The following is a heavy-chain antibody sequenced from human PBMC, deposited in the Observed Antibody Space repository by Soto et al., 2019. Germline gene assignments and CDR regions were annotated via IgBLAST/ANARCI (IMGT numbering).Heavy chain of an antibody. J-gene: IGHJ4*02. Sequence: ASVKVSCKASGFSFTGYYIHWLRQAPGQGLEWMGWINAHSGGTEYAQKFQGRVTLTRDTSIATAYMEVRRLRSDDPAVYYCARDFGSDLSAPGAVFDYWGQGTLVTVSS. CDR2: INAHSGGT. CDR3: ARDFGSDLSAPGAVFDY. V-gene: IGHV1-2*02. CDR1: GFSFTGYY. D-gene: IGHD3-3*01.